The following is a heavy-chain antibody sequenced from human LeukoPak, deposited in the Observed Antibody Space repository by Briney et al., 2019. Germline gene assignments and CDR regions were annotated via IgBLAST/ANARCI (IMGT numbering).Heavy chain of an antibody. J-gene: IGHJ4*02. CDR1: GYTFTTYG. Sequence: ASVKVSRKASGYTFTTYGISWVRQAPGQGLEGMGWISGSNGRTNYAQKLHGRVTMTTDTSTSTGYMELRSLRSDDTAVYYCARGQDGQYFDYWGQGTLLTVSS. V-gene: IGHV1-18*01. CDR3: ARGQDGQYFDY. CDR2: ISGSNGRT.